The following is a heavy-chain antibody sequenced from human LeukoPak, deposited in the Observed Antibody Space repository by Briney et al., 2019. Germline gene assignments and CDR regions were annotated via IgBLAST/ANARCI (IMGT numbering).Heavy chain of an antibody. CDR3: ARERITMVRGVIIRNYYYYYMDV. D-gene: IGHD3-10*01. J-gene: IGHJ6*03. CDR2: IKQDGSEK. Sequence: GGSLRLSCAASGFTFSSYWMSWVRQAPGKGLEWVANIKQDGSEKYYVDSVKGRFTISRDNAKNSLYLQMNSLRAEDTAVYYCARERITMVRGVIIRNYYYYYMDVWGKGTTVTISS. CDR1: GFTFSSYW. V-gene: IGHV3-7*01.